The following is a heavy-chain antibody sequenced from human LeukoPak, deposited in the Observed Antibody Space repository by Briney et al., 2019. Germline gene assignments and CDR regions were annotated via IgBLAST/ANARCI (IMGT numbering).Heavy chain of an antibody. CDR3: AKSPGSGWSVNYFDY. CDR2: ISDGGGSA. D-gene: IGHD6-19*01. CDR1: GFTFSNCA. Sequence: GESLRLSCAASGFTFSNCAMNWVRQAPGKGLEWVSTISDGGGSADFADSVKGRFTISRDNSKNTLYLQMNSLRVEDTAVYYCAKSPGSGWSVNYFDYWGQGTLVTVSS. J-gene: IGHJ4*02. V-gene: IGHV3-23*01.